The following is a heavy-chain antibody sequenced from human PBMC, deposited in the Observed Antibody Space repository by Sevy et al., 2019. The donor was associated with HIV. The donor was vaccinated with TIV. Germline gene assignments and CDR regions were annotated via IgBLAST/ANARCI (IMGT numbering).Heavy chain of an antibody. J-gene: IGHJ4*02. V-gene: IGHV3-30*09. CDR3: ARVGVSYCTDDCYHRFDY. Sequence: GESLKISCAASGFTFSSYALLWVRQAPGKGLEWVSLISYDGSKKYYSDSVKGRFAISRDESKTTQFLQMNSLRSEDTAIYYCARVGVSYCTDDCYHRFDYWGRGTLVTVSS. D-gene: IGHD2-21*02. CDR2: ISYDGSKK. CDR1: GFTFSSYA.